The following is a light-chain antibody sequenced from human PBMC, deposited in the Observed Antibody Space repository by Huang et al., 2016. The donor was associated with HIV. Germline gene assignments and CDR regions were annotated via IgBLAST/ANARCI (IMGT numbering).Light chain of an antibody. CDR1: QVISNS. J-gene: IGKJ3*01. Sequence: DIQMTPSPSSLSASIGDRVTITCRASQVISNSLAWYQQKTGKVPKLLISGASTLQSGVPSRFSGSGSGTDFTRTISSLQPEDVATYYCQKYDSVPFTVGPGTKVDIK. CDR2: GAS. CDR3: QKYDSVPFT. V-gene: IGKV1-27*01.